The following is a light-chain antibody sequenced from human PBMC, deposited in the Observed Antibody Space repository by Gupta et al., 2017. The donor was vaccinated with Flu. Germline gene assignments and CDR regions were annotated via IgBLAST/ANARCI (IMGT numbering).Light chain of an antibody. J-gene: IGKJ1*01. V-gene: IGKV1-5*03. CDR3: QHYNRYPRT. Sequence: DIHMTQSPSTLSASVGDRVTITVLAGQTISTWLAWYQQKPGKAPNLLIYKASTVETGVPSRFSGGGSGTEFTLTISSLQTDDFATYFCQHYNRYPRTFGQGTKVEVK. CDR2: KAS. CDR1: QTISTW.